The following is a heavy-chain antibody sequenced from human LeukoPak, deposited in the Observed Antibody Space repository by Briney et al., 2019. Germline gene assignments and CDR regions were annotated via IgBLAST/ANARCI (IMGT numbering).Heavy chain of an antibody. CDR3: VRRHDFGDYVVGY. Sequence: GGSLRLSCAASGFTFSTYTMNWVRQAPGKGLEWVSSIDSGGSDKYYADSVKGRFTISRDNARNSLSLQMNSLRAEDTAVYYCVRRHDFGDYVVGYWGQGTLVTVSS. CDR1: GFTFSTYT. D-gene: IGHD4-17*01. V-gene: IGHV3-21*01. J-gene: IGHJ4*02. CDR2: IDSGGSDK.